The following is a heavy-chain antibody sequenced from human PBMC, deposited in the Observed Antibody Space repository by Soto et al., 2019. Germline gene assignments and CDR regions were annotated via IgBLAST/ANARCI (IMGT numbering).Heavy chain of an antibody. CDR1: GASFSGSY. V-gene: IGHV4-34*01. D-gene: IGHD2-8*01. CDR2: IHDNGSS. CDR3: ARGRPYGGGFDP. Sequence: SETLSLTCAASGASFSGSYWTWVRRPPGEGLEWIGEIHDNGSSSYNPSLKSRVTISVDTSKMQFSLKLRSVTVADTAIYYCARGRPYGGGFDPWGQGTLVTVSS. J-gene: IGHJ5*02.